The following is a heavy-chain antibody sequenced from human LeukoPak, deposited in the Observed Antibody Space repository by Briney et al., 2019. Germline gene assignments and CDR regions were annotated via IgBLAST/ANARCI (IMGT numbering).Heavy chain of an antibody. J-gene: IGHJ5*02. CDR3: ARVARGGSGDT. CDR1: GYTFTSYD. V-gene: IGHV1-18*01. D-gene: IGHD2-15*01. Sequence: ASVKVSCKASGYTFTSYDIKWVRQAPGQGLEWMGWIGGYNGHTNYAQGVQGRVTMTTDTSTRTAYMELRSLTSDDTAVYYCARVARGGSGDTWGQGTLVTVSS. CDR2: IGGYNGHT.